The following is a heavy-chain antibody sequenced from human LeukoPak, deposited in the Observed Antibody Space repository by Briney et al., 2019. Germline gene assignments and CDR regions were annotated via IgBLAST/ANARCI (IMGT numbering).Heavy chain of an antibody. V-gene: IGHV1-69*13. D-gene: IGHD2-21*01. CDR2: IIPIFGTA. Sequence: SVKVSCKASGGTFSSYAISWVRQAPGQGLEWMGGIIPIFGTANYAQKFQGRVTITADESTSTAYMELSSLRSEDTAVYYCARGPDSSILWDYWGQGTLVTVSS. CDR1: GGTFSSYA. J-gene: IGHJ4*02. CDR3: ARGPDSSILWDY.